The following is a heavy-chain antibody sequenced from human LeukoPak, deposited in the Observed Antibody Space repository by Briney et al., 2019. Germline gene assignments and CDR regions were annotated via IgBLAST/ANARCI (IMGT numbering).Heavy chain of an antibody. V-gene: IGHV3-30-3*01. CDR2: ISYDGSNK. CDR1: GFTFSSYA. CDR3: ARDPAASWFGELLFDY. J-gene: IGHJ4*02. D-gene: IGHD3-10*01. Sequence: PGRSLRLSCAASGFTFSSYAMHWVRQAPGKGLEWVAVISYDGSNKYYADSVKGRFTISRDNSKNTLYLQMNSLRAEDTAVYYCARDPAASWFGELLFDYWGQGTLVTVSS.